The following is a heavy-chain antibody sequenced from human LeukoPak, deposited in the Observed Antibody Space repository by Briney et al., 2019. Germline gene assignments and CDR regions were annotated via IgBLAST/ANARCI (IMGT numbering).Heavy chain of an antibody. J-gene: IGHJ4*02. V-gene: IGHV4-30-2*01. CDR1: GGSISSGGYS. CDR3: ARGLNRLVDY. D-gene: IGHD2-21*01. Sequence: PSETLSLTCAVSGGSISSGGYSWSWIRQPPGKGLEWIGYIYHSGSTYYNPSLKSRVTILVDRSKNQFSLKLSSVTAADTAVYYCARGLNRLVDYWGQGTLVTVSS. CDR2: IYHSGST.